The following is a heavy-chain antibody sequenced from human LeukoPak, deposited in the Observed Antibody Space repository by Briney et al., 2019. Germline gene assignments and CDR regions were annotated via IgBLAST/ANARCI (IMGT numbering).Heavy chain of an antibody. Sequence: PSETLSLTCTVSGASISSYYWSWIRQPPGKGLDWIGHIYYSGSTNYNPSLKSRVTISVDASKNQFSLRLSSVTAADTAVYYCARHRYYYDSSGYYYQPWGQGTLVTVSS. V-gene: IGHV4-59*01. D-gene: IGHD3-22*01. CDR1: GASISSYY. CDR3: ARHRYYYDSSGYYYQP. J-gene: IGHJ5*02. CDR2: IYYSGST.